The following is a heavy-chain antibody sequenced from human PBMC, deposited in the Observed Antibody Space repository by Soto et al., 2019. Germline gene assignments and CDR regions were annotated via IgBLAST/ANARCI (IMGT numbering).Heavy chain of an antibody. CDR1: GFSLTTTGVG. J-gene: IGHJ4*02. CDR2: IYWDDDK. Sequence: QITLKESGPTLVKPTQTLTLTCTFSGFSLTTTGVGVGWIRQPPGKALEWLAIIYWDDDKRYSPSLKSRLTITKDTSKNQVVLTMTNMDPVDTATYFCAHRAVLCSGGTCCSHHFDFWGQGTLVTVSS. CDR3: AHRAVLCSGGTCCSHHFDF. D-gene: IGHD2-15*01. V-gene: IGHV2-5*02.